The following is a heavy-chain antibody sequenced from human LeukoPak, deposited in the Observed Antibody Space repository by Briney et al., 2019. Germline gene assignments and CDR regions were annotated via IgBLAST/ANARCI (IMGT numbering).Heavy chain of an antibody. V-gene: IGHV4-34*01. Sequence: PSETLSLTCAVYGGSFSGYYWSWIRQPPGKGLEWIGEINHSGSTNYNPSLKSRVTISVDTSKNQFSLKLSSVTAADTAVYYCARGSALEGLDYWGQGTLVTVSS. CDR2: INHSGST. CDR3: ARGSALEGLDY. CDR1: GGSFSGYY. D-gene: IGHD2-15*01. J-gene: IGHJ4*02.